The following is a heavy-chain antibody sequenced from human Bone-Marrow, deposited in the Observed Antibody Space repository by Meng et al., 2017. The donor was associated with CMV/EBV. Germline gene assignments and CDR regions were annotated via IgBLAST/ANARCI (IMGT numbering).Heavy chain of an antibody. CDR3: VKRLYCGSTTCSKAMDV. Sequence: GGSLRLSCAASGFTFSDYYMSWVRQAPGKGLEWVSLIYSGGSDTFYADSVKGRFTISRDNSKDMLYLQMNSLRAEDTAVYFCVKRLYCGSTTCSKAMDVWGQGTTVTVSS. V-gene: IGHV3-23*03. J-gene: IGHJ6*02. CDR1: GFTFSDYY. CDR2: IYSGGSDT. D-gene: IGHD2-2*01.